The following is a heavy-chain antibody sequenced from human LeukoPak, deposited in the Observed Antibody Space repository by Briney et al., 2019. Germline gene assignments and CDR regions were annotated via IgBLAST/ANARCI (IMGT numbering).Heavy chain of an antibody. CDR2: ISAYNGNT. J-gene: IGHJ4*02. Sequence: SVQVSCQGSVYTFPRYGFSWVRQAPGPGVECVGWISAYNGNTNYAQKLKGRVTMTTDTSTSTAYMELSSLRADDTAVYYCAKAWSYSSSAFDNGGQGTLITVS. D-gene: IGHD6-6*01. V-gene: IGHV1-18*01. CDR1: VYTFPRYG. CDR3: AKAWSYSSSAFDN.